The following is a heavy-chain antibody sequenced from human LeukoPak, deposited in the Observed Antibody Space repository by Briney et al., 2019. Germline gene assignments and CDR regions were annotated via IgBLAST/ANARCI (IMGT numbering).Heavy chain of an antibody. CDR1: GGSISNYY. D-gene: IGHD1-1*01. CDR2: IHYSGST. J-gene: IGHJ4*02. CDR3: ARDSNWTVDY. Sequence: SETLSLTCAVSGGSISNYYWSWIRQPPGKGLEWIGYIHYSGSTNYNPSLKSRVTISVDTSKNQLSLKLNSVTAADTAVYYCARDSNWTVDYWGQGTLVTVSS. V-gene: IGHV4-59*01.